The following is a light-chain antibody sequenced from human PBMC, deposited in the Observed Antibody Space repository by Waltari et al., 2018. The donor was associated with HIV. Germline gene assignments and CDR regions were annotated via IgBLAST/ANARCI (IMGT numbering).Light chain of an antibody. CDR1: ALPTQD. CDR3: QSADSTGTYCV. V-gene: IGLV3-25*03. CDR2: RDK. Sequence: SYELTQPPSASVSPGQTARISCSGDALPTQDVHWYQQRPGHAPVIVIYRDKEKPSGIPDRFSGSSAGTTVTLTISGVQAEDEAYDYCQSADSTGTYCVCGGGTKLTVL. J-gene: IGLJ3*02.